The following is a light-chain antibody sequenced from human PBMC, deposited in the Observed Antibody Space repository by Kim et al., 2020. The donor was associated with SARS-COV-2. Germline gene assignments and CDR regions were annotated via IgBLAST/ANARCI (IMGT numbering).Light chain of an antibody. V-gene: IGLV3-19*01. Sequence: SSELTQDPAVSVALGQTVRITCQGDSLRSYYASWYQQKPGQAPVLVIYGKNNRPSGIPDRFSGSSSGNTASLTITGAQAEDEADYYCNSRDSSGNHFYVFGTGTKVTV. CDR3: NSRDSSGNHFYV. CDR1: SLRSYY. J-gene: IGLJ1*01. CDR2: GKN.